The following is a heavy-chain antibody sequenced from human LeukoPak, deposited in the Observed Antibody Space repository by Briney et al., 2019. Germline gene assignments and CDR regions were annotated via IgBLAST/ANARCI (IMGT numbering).Heavy chain of an antibody. CDR2: IIPMFGTA. Sequence: SVKVSCKASGGTFSSYAINWVRQAPGQRLEWMGGIIPMFGTANYAQKFQGRVTIITDESTSTAYMEMSSLRSEDTAVYYCAREPVEQLRPAGYMDVWGKGTTVTVIS. J-gene: IGHJ6*04. CDR1: GGTFSSYA. D-gene: IGHD1/OR15-1a*01. V-gene: IGHV1-69*05. CDR3: AREPVEQLRPAGYMDV.